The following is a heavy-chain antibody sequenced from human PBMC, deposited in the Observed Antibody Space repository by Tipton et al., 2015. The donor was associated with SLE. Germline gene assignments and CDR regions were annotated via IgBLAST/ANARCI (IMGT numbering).Heavy chain of an antibody. D-gene: IGHD2-21*02. CDR3: ARLTVTPHWYFDL. CDR2: IYHSGTT. CDR1: GGSINTYF. Sequence: LSLTCVVSGGSINTYFWSWIRQPPGKGLEWIGYIYHSGTTNYNPSLKSRITISVDTSKNQFSLDLSSVTAADTAVYYCARLTVTPHWYFDLWGRGTPVTVSS. V-gene: IGHV4-59*08. J-gene: IGHJ2*01.